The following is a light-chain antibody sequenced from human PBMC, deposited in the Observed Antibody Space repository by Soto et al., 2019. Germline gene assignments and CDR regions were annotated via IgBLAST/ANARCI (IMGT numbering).Light chain of an antibody. J-gene: IGKJ1*01. Sequence: EIVMTQSPATLSVSPGQRATLSCRASQSVSSNLAWYQQKSGQAPRLLIYGASTRATGIPARFSGSGPGTEFTLTISSLQSEDFAAYYCQQYNDWPRTFGQGTKVDIK. V-gene: IGKV3-15*01. CDR2: GAS. CDR1: QSVSSN. CDR3: QQYNDWPRT.